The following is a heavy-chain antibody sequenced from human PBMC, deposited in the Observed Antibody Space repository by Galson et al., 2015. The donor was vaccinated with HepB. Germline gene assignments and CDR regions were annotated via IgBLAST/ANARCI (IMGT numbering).Heavy chain of an antibody. CDR1: GLLFSNVW. CDR2: IKSKADGGTT. J-gene: IGHJ4*02. D-gene: IGHD3-10*01. Sequence: SLRLSCAVSGLLFSNVWMTWVRQAPGKGLEWVGRIKSKADGGTTDYAAPVKGRFTISRDDSKNTLFLQMNSLKTEDTAVYYCATYRTLWFGEFHYWGQETLVTVSS. V-gene: IGHV3-15*01. CDR3: ATYRTLWFGEFHY.